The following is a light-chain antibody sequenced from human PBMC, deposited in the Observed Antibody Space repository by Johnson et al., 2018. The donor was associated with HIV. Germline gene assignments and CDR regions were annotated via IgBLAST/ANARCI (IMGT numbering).Light chain of an antibody. V-gene: IGLV1-51*01. Sequence: QSVLTQPPSVSAAPGQKVTISCSGSSSNIGNNYVSWYQQLPGTAPKFLIYDNNKRPSGIPDRFSGSKSGTSATLGITGLQTGDEADYYCGTWDSRLNAYVFGAGTKVTVL. CDR1: SSNIGNNY. J-gene: IGLJ1*01. CDR3: GTWDSRLNAYV. CDR2: DNN.